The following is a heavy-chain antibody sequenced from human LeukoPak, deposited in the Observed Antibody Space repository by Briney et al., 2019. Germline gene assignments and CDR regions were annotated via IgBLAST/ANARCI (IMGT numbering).Heavy chain of an antibody. J-gene: IGHJ3*01. D-gene: IGHD3-16*01. CDR1: GFTFSAAW. CDR2: IKSKRNGATT. CDR3: TTDWGTGTRPVVAFDL. V-gene: IGHV3-15*01. Sequence: PGGSLRLSCAASGFTFSAAWMSWVRQAPGKGLEWVGRIKSKRNGATTDYAAPVKGRFTVSRDDSKNTLCLEMNSLKNEDTAVYYCTTDWGTGTRPVVAFDLWGQATMVTISS.